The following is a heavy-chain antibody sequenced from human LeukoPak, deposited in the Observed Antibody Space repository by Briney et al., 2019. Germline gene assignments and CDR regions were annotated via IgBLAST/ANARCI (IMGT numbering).Heavy chain of an antibody. D-gene: IGHD4/OR15-4a*01. CDR3: ARRAGAYSHPYDY. CDR2: IYSDNT. CDR1: GFTVSSNS. V-gene: IGHV3-53*01. J-gene: IGHJ4*02. Sequence: GSLRLSCTVSGFTVSSNSMSWVRQAPGKGLEWVSFIYSDNTHYSDSVKGRFTISRDNSKNTFYLQMNSLRAEDTAVYYCARRAGAYSHPYDYWGQGTLVTVSS.